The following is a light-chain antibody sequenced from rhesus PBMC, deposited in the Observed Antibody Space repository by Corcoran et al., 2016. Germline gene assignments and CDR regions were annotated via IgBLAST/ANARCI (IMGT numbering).Light chain of an antibody. V-gene: IGKV3-24*01. CDR2: GAA. CDR3: LQHSKWPRT. J-gene: IGKJ1*01. CDR1: QSVSNT. Sequence: EIVMTQSPATLSLSPGERATLSCRARQSVSNTLAWYQHKPGQDPRLLIYGAAIRATGIPERFSGRWTGTDFTLAISSLEPEDVAVYYCLQHSKWPRTFGQGTKVEIK.